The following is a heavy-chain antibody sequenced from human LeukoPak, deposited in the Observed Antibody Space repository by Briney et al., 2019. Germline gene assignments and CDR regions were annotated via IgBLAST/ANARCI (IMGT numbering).Heavy chain of an antibody. V-gene: IGHV1-3*01. J-gene: IGHJ5*02. Sequence: GASVTVSCTASGYTFTIYAMHWVRQAPGQRLEWMGWINAGNGNTKYSQKFQGRVTITRDTSASTAYMKLSSLRSEDTAVYYCARDSYSSSWYPNWFDPWGQGTLVTVSS. CDR1: GYTFTIYA. D-gene: IGHD6-13*01. CDR3: ARDSYSSSWYPNWFDP. CDR2: INAGNGNT.